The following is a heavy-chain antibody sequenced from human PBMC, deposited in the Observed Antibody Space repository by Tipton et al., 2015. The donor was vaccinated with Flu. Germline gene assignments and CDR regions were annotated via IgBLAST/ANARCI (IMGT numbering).Heavy chain of an antibody. J-gene: IGHJ6*02. Sequence: TLSLTCTVSGGSISSGSYYWNWIRQPAGKGLEWIGRIHTSGSTNYNPSLNSRVTISVDTSNNHFSLKVSSVTAADTAVYYCARARAPSYYYAMDVWGQGTTVTVSS. CDR1: GGSISSGSYY. V-gene: IGHV4-61*02. CDR3: ARARAPSYYYAMDV. CDR2: IHTSGST.